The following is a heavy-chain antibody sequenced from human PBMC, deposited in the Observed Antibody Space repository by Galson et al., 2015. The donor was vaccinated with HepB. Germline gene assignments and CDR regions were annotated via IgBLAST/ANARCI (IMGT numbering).Heavy chain of an antibody. V-gene: IGHV3-30-3*01. Sequence: SLRLSCEASGFTFSSYAMHWVRQAPGKGLEWVAVISYDGSNKYYADSVKGRFTISRDNSKNTLYLQMNSLRAEDTAVYYCARHKCNATKRGYWFDPWGQGTLVTVSS. J-gene: IGHJ5*02. CDR1: GFTFSSYA. CDR2: ISYDGSNK. CDR3: ARHKCNATKRGYWFDP.